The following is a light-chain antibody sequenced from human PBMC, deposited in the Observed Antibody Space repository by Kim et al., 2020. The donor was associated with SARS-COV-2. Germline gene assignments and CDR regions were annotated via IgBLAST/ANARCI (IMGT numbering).Light chain of an antibody. CDR1: QSISSY. V-gene: IGKV1-39*01. CDR2: AAS. J-gene: IGKJ2*01. CDR3: QQSYSTPPEDT. Sequence: SVGDRVTITCRASQSISSYLNWYQQKPGKAPKLLIYAASSLQSGFPSRFSGSGSGTDFTLTISSLQPEDFATYYCQQSYSTPPEDTFGQGTKLEI.